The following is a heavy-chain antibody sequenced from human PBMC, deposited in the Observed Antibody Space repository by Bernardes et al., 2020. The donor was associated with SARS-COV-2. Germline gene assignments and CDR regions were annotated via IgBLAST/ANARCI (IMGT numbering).Heavy chain of an antibody. CDR3: ARENLRYYDFWSGYYKHYYYYMDV. CDR1: GGSISSYY. D-gene: IGHD3-3*01. Sequence: SEALSFTCTFSGGSISSYYWSWIRQRPGKGLEWIGYIYYSGSTNYNPSLKSRVTISVDTSKNQFSLKLSSVTAADTAVYYCARENLRYYDFWSGYYKHYYYYMDVWGKGTTVTVSS. J-gene: IGHJ6*03. V-gene: IGHV4-59*01. CDR2: IYYSGST.